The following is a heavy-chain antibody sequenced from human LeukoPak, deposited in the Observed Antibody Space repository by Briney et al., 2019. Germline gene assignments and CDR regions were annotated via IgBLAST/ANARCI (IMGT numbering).Heavy chain of an antibody. Sequence: SETLSLTCTVSGGSVSSGSYYWSWIRQPPGKGLEWIGYIYYSGSTNYNPSLKSRVTISVDTSKNQFSLKLSSVTAADTAVYYCARASRGTVQYFDWLFLDYWGQGTLVTVSS. CDR2: IYYSGST. CDR1: GGSVSSGSYY. V-gene: IGHV4-61*01. D-gene: IGHD3-9*01. CDR3: ARASRGTVQYFDWLFLDY. J-gene: IGHJ4*02.